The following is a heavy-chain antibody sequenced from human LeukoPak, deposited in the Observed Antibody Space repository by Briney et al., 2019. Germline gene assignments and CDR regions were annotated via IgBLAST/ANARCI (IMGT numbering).Heavy chain of an antibody. V-gene: IGHV3-23*01. CDR2: ISDRGGTT. D-gene: IGHD3-16*01. Sequence: GGSLRLSCAASGFTFSNYAVTWVRQAPGKGLEWVSVISDRGGTTYYADSVKGRFTISRDNSKNTLYLQMNSLRAEDTAMYYCARQSAGGDDIWGQGTLVTVSS. J-gene: IGHJ3*02. CDR3: ARQSAGGDDI. CDR1: GFTFSNYA.